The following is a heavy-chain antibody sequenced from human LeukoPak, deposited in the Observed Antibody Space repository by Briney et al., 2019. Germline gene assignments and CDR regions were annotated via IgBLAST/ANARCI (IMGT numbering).Heavy chain of an antibody. CDR1: GYTFTDYY. CDR3: ARRADAGNYLMDY. D-gene: IGHD3-10*01. V-gene: IGHV1-2*02. J-gene: IGHJ4*02. CDR2: INPNSGGT. Sequence: ASVKVSCKASGYTFTDYYIHWVRQAPGQGLEWMGWINPNSGGTNYAESFQGRVTMTSDTPITTAYMDLSGLTSDDTAVYYCARRADAGNYLMDYWGQGTLVTVSS.